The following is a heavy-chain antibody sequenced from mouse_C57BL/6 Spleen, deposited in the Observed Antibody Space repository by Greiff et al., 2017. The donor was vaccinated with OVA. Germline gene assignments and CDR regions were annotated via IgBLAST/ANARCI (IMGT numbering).Heavy chain of an antibody. Sequence: QVQLQQPGTELVKPGASVKLSCKASGYTFTSYWMHWVKQRPGQGLEWIGNINPSNGGTNYNEKFKSKATLTVDKSSNTAYMQLSSLTSGDSAVYYCARWGLLDSSGSYYFDYWGQGTTLTVSS. CDR3: ARWGLLDSSGSYYFDY. CDR1: GYTFTSYW. J-gene: IGHJ2*01. V-gene: IGHV1-53*01. CDR2: INPSNGGT. D-gene: IGHD3-2*02.